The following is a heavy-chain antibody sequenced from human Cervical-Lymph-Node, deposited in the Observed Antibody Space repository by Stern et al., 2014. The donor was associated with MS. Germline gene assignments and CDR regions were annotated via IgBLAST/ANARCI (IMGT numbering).Heavy chain of an antibody. J-gene: IGHJ4*02. CDR1: GGSISSGSYY. V-gene: IGHV4-61*02. CDR2: IYTSGST. Sequence: QVQLQESGPGLVKPSQTLSLTCTVSGGSISSGSYYWSWIRQPAGKGLEWIGRIYTSGSTNYNPSLKSRVTISVDTSTNPFPLNLSSVTAADTAVYYCASGYSSGWYYFDYWGQGTLVTVSS. D-gene: IGHD6-19*01. CDR3: ASGYSSGWYYFDY.